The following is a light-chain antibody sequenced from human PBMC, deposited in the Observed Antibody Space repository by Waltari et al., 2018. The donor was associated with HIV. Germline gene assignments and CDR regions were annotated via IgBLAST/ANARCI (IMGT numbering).Light chain of an antibody. J-gene: IGLJ1*01. Sequence: QSALTQPASVSGSPGQSLPISCPGPSSDVSRSNYVSWYQQHPGNAPKLMIYEVSNRPSGVSNRFSGSKSGNTASLTISGLQAEDEADYYCSSYTGSSTLYVFGTGTKVTVL. CDR3: SSYTGSSTLYV. CDR2: EVS. CDR1: SSDVSRSNY. V-gene: IGLV2-14*01.